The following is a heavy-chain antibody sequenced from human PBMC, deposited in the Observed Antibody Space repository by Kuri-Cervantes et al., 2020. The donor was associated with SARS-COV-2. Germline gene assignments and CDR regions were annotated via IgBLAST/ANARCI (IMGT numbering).Heavy chain of an antibody. CDR3: ARRITIFGVDIMDV. CDR1: GYSISSGYY. Sequence: LSLTCAVSGYSISSGYYWGWIRQPPGKGLEWVSNIGPSGTTKYYADSVKGRFTISRDNAKNSLYLQMSSLRAEDTAVYYCARRITIFGVDIMDVWGKGTTVTVSS. D-gene: IGHD3-3*01. J-gene: IGHJ6*04. V-gene: IGHV3-11*04. CDR2: IGPSGTTK.